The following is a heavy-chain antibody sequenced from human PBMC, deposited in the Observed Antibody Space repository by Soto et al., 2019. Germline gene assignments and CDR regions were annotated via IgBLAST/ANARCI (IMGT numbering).Heavy chain of an antibody. V-gene: IGHV4-34*01. CDR1: GGSFSGYY. Sequence: QVQLQQWGAGLLKPSETLSLTCAVYGGSFSGYYWSWIRQPPGKGLEWIGEINHSGSTNYNPSLKRRVTISVDPSQNPFSLKLSSVTAADTAVYYCARGGYCSGGSCYSAFLLPRWSFDLWGRGTLVTVSS. J-gene: IGHJ2*01. CDR2: INHSGST. D-gene: IGHD2-15*01. CDR3: ARGGYCSGGSCYSAFLLPRWSFDL.